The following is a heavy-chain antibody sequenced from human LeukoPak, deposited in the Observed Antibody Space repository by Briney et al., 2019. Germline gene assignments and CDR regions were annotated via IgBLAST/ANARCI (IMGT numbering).Heavy chain of an antibody. Sequence: GGSLRLSCAASGFTFSSYAMHWVRQAPGKGLEWVAVISYDGSNKYYADSVKGRFIISRDNSKNTLYLQMNSLRAEDTAVYYCARVPLRFLEQGALDYWGQGTLVTVSS. CDR2: ISYDGSNK. CDR1: GFTFSSYA. V-gene: IGHV3-30-3*01. D-gene: IGHD3-3*01. CDR3: ARVPLRFLEQGALDY. J-gene: IGHJ4*02.